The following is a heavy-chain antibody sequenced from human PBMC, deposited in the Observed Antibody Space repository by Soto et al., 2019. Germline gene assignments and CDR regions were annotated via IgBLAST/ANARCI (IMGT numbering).Heavy chain of an antibody. CDR3: AKELYYDFWSGWPHDAFDI. J-gene: IGHJ3*02. CDR1: GFTFSSYG. Sequence: GGSLRLSCAASGFTFSSYGMHWVRQAPGKGLEWVAVISYDGSNKYYADSVKGRFTISRDNSKNTLYLQMNSLRAEDTAVYYCAKELYYDFWSGWPHDAFDIWGQGTMVTVSS. CDR2: ISYDGSNK. V-gene: IGHV3-30*18. D-gene: IGHD3-3*01.